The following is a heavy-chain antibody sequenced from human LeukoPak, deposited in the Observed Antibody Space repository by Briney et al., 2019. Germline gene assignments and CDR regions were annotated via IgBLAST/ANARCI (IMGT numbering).Heavy chain of an antibody. CDR3: ARVNDFSYYYYMDV. D-gene: IGHD2-21*02. Sequence: PGGSLRLSCAASGFTFSSYAMSWVRQAPGKGLEWVSSISSSSSYIYYADSVKGRFTISRDNAKNSLYLQMNSLRAEDTAVYYCARVNDFSYYYYMDVWGKGTTVTVSS. CDR2: ISSSSSYI. CDR1: GFTFSSYA. J-gene: IGHJ6*03. V-gene: IGHV3-21*01.